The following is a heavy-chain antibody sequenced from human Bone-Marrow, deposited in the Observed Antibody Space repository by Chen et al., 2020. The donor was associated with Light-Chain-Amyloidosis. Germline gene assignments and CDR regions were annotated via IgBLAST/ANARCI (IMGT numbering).Heavy chain of an antibody. CDR3: AIALDSGSYYLNSFDY. CDR1: GYSIAGGYN. J-gene: IGHJ4*02. D-gene: IGHD3-22*01. Sequence: QVQLQESGPGLVKPSDTLSLTCAVSGYSIAGGYNWGWIRQSPGEWLEWIGSLHHSGTTFHYPSLMRRITMSIDMSKNQLSLKLRSVTASDTAVYYCAIALDSGSYYLNSFDYWGQGILVTASS. V-gene: IGHV4-38-2*01. CDR2: LHHSGTT.